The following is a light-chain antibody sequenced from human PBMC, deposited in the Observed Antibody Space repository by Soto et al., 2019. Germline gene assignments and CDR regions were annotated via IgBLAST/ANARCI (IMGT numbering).Light chain of an antibody. Sequence: EVVLTQSPATLSLSPWESATLSCRASQSVSVNFAWYQQKPGQAPRPLIYSASDRAPGIPARFSGRGSGTYFTLTISSLEPEDFAVYYCQERNRWPRGTFGGGTKVDIK. V-gene: IGKV3-11*01. CDR2: SAS. CDR3: QERNRWPRGT. J-gene: IGKJ4*01. CDR1: QSVSVN.